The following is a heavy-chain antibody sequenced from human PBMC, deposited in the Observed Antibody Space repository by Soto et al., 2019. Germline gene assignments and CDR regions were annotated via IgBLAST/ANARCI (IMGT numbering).Heavy chain of an antibody. CDR3: ARGWDSGSYPVKNLYFDY. D-gene: IGHD1-26*01. CDR1: GGSFSGYY. CDR2: INHSGST. J-gene: IGHJ4*02. V-gene: IGHV4-34*01. Sequence: SETLSLTCAVYGGSFSGYYWSWIRQPPGKGLEWIGEINHSGSTNYNPSLKSRVTISVDTSKNQFSLKLSSVTAADTAVYYCARGWDSGSYPVKNLYFDYWGQGTLVTVSS.